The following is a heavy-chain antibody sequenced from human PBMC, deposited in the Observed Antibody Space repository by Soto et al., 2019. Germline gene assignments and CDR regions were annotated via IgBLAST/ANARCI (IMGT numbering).Heavy chain of an antibody. V-gene: IGHV3-23*01. CDR3: AKARGALVRGAAFYFDC. CDR2: ITGSGGST. J-gene: IGHJ4*02. D-gene: IGHD3-10*01. CDR1: GFTFTIYS. Sequence: GGSLRLSCAASGFTFTIYSISWVRQAPWKGLEWVSAITGSGGSTYYADSVKGRFTISRDNSKDTLYLQMNSLRSEDTAVYYCAKARGALVRGAAFYFDCCGQGTLLALSS.